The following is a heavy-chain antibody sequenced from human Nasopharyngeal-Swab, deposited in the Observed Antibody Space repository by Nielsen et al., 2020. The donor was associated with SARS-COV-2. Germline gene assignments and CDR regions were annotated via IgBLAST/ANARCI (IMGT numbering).Heavy chain of an antibody. V-gene: IGHV3-11*01. CDR3: AREGRYYDYVWGSYRPGGFDY. J-gene: IGHJ4*02. Sequence: GESLKISCAAPGFTFSDYYMSWIRQAPGKGLEWVSYISSSGSTIYYADSVKGRFTISRDNAKNSLYLQMNSLRAEDTAVYYCAREGRYYDYVWGSYRPGGFDYWGQGTLVTVSS. CDR1: GFTFSDYY. D-gene: IGHD3-16*02. CDR2: ISSSGSTI.